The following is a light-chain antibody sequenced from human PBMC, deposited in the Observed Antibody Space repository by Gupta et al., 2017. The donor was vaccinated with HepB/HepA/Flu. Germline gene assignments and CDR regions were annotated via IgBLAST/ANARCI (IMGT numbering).Light chain of an antibody. CDR3: QTWGTGIHGV. CDR2: LNSDGRH. Sequence: QLVLTQSPSASASLGASVKLTCTLSSGHSNYAIAWHQQQPEKGPRYLMKLNSDGRHSKGDGIPDRFSGSSPGAERYLTISSLQSEDEADYYCQTWGTGIHGVFGGGTKLTVL. V-gene: IGLV4-69*01. J-gene: IGLJ3*02. CDR1: SGHSNYA.